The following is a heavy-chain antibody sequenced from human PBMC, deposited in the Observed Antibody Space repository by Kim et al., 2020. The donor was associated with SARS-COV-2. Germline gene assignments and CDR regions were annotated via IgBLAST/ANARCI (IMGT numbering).Heavy chain of an antibody. CDR1: GFTVSNNY. V-gene: IGHV3-53*01. Sequence: GGSLRLSCAASGFTVSNNYMSWVRQAPGKGLEWVSVIYSGGSTYHADSVKGRFTISRDNSKNTLYLQMNSLRAEDTAVYYCARSSGASSSWYDYWGQGTLVTVSS. J-gene: IGHJ4*02. D-gene: IGHD6-13*01. CDR3: ARSSGASSSWYDY. CDR2: IYSGGST.